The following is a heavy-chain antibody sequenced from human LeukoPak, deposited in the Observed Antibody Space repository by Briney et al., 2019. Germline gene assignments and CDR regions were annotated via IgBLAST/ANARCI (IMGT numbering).Heavy chain of an antibody. CDR3: ARDHLRALQY. CDR1: GFIFSTYW. J-gene: IGHJ4*02. Sequence: GWSLSLSCAASGFIFSTYWLPGVRQARGRGLEGVANIKQCGREKYFADSLKGRFTISRDNAKKSLYLQMNSLRAEDTALYYCARDHLRALQYWAQGTLLSVSP. D-gene: IGHD1-26*01. CDR2: IKQCGREK. V-gene: IGHV3-7*01.